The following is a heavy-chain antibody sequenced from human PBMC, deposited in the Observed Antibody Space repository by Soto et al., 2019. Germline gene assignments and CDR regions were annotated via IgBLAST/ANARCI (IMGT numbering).Heavy chain of an antibody. D-gene: IGHD2-2*01. Sequence: SVKVSCKASGGTFSSYAISWVRQAPGQGLEWMGGIIPIFGTANYAQKFQGRVTITADESTSTAYMELSSLRSEDTAVYYCARPLGYCMSTSCYRGYYYGMDVWG. CDR2: IIPIFGTA. V-gene: IGHV1-69*13. CDR3: ARPLGYCMSTSCYRGYYYGMDV. CDR1: GGTFSSYA. J-gene: IGHJ6*02.